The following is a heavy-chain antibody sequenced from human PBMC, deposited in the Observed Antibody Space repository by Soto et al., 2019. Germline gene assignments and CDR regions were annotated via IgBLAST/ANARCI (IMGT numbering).Heavy chain of an antibody. J-gene: IGHJ5*02. D-gene: IGHD1-1*01. CDR1: GGSIRSYY. CDR2: IYYSGST. V-gene: IGHV4-59*01. Sequence: PSETLSLTCTVSGGSIRSYYWSWIRQPPGKGLEWIGYIYYSGSTNYNPSLKSRVTISVDTSKNQFSLKLSSVTAADTAVYYCASELAALNWFDPWGQGTLVTVSS. CDR3: ASELAALNWFDP.